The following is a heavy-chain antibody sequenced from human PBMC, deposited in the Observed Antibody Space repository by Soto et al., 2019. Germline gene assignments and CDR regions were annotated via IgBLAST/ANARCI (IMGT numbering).Heavy chain of an antibody. J-gene: IGHJ4*02. CDR1: GFTFSAYS. CDR2: ITGSSATI. V-gene: IGHV3-48*01. CDR3: PREAVPGIAAAGTDY. Sequence: PGGSLRLSCAASGFTFSAYSMNWVRQAPGKGLEWISYITGSSATIYYADSVKGRFTISRDNSKNTLYLQMNSLRAEDTAVYYCPREAVPGIAAAGTDYWGQGTLVTV. D-gene: IGHD6-13*01.